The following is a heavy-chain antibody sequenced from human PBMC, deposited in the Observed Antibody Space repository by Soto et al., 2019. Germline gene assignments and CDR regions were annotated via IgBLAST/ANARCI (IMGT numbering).Heavy chain of an antibody. Sequence: QVQLVQSGAEVKKPGSSMKVSCKASGGTFSSYAISWVRQAPGQGLEWMGGIIPIFGTANYAQKFQGRVTITADESTSTAYMELSSLRSEDTAVYYCASQLRYFDWLLSGGAFDIWGQGTMVTVSS. D-gene: IGHD3-9*01. J-gene: IGHJ3*02. V-gene: IGHV1-69*01. CDR2: IIPIFGTA. CDR3: ASQLRYFDWLLSGGAFDI. CDR1: GGTFSSYA.